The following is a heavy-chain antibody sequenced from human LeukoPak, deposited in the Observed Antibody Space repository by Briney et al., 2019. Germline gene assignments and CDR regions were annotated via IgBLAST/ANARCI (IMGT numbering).Heavy chain of an antibody. J-gene: IGHJ4*02. CDR2: ISWNSGSI. Sequence: DRSLRLSCAASGFTLDDYAMHWVRQAPGKGLEWVSGISWNSGSIGYADSVKGRFTISRDNAKNSLYLQMNSLRAEDTALYYCAKDGGSGSLYYFDYWGQGTLVTVSS. D-gene: IGHD3-10*01. CDR3: AKDGGSGSLYYFDY. V-gene: IGHV3-9*01. CDR1: GFTLDDYA.